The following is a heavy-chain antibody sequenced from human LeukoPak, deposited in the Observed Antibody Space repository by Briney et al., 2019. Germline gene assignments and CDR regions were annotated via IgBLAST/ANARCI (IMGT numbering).Heavy chain of an antibody. CDR1: GFTFSSYG. D-gene: IGHD6-13*01. CDR2: IRYDGSNK. J-gene: IGHJ4*02. V-gene: IGHV3-30*02. CDR3: AKDSYSSSWYPNYSDY. Sequence: GGSLRLSCAASGFTFSSYGMHWVRQAPGKGLEWVAFIRYDGSNKYYADSVKGRFTISRDNSKNTLYLQMNSLRAEDTAVYYCAKDSYSSSWYPNYSDYWGQGTLVTVTS.